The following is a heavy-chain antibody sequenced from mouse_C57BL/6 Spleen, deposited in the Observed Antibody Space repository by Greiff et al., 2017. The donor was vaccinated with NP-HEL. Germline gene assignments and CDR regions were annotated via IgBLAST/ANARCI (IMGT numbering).Heavy chain of an antibody. V-gene: IGHV5-4*01. Sequence: EVQLVESGGGLVKPGGSLKLSCAASGFTFSSYAMSWVRQTPEKRLEWVATISDGGSYTYYPDNVKGRFTISRDNAKNNLYLQMSHLKSEDTAMYYCARTNWCAYWGQGTLVTVSA. CDR3: ARTNWCAY. D-gene: IGHD1-3*01. CDR1: GFTFSSYA. CDR2: ISDGGSYT. J-gene: IGHJ3*01.